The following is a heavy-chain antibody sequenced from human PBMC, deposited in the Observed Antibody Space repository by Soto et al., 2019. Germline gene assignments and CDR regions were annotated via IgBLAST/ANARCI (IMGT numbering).Heavy chain of an antibody. Sequence: EVQLLESGGGLVQPGGSLRLSCAASGFMFSSYAMSWVRQAPGKGLEWVSVISGSGDSTYYADSVKGRFTISRDNSKNTLYLQMNSLRAEDTAVSYCAKRTSGWYFDYWGQGTLVTVSS. V-gene: IGHV3-23*01. CDR3: AKRTSGWYFDY. CDR2: ISGSGDST. D-gene: IGHD6-19*01. J-gene: IGHJ4*02. CDR1: GFMFSSYA.